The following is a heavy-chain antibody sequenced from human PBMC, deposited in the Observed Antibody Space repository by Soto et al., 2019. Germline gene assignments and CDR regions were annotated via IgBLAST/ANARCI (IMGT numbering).Heavy chain of an antibody. CDR3: ARCHNWNYGAPNWFDP. D-gene: IGHD1-7*01. V-gene: IGHV4-59*01. Sequence: QVQLQESGPGLVKPSETLSLTCTVSGGSISSYYWSWIRQPPGKGLEWIGYIYYSGSTNYNPSLKSRVTISVDTSKNQFSLKLSSVTAADTAVYYCARCHNWNYGAPNWFDPWGQGTLVTVSS. CDR1: GGSISSYY. CDR2: IYYSGST. J-gene: IGHJ5*02.